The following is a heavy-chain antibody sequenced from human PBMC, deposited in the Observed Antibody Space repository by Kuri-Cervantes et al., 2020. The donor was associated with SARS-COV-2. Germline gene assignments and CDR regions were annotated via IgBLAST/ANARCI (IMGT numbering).Heavy chain of an antibody. CDR2: IFYSGST. D-gene: IGHD3-22*01. Sequence: SETLSLTCTVSGGSLSGHYWSWVRQPPGKGLEWIGNIFYSGSTNYNPSLKSRVTISVDTSKNQFSLKLSSVTAADTAVYYCARGGDSSGYYYYYYYYMDVWGKGTTVTVSS. V-gene: IGHV4-59*11. CDR1: GGSLSGHY. J-gene: IGHJ6*03. CDR3: ARGGDSSGYYYYYYYYMDV.